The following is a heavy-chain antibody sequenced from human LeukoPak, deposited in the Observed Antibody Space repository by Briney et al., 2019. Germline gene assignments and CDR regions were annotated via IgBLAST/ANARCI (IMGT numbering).Heavy chain of an antibody. J-gene: IGHJ5*02. Sequence: SETLSLTCTVSGGSISSGSYYWSWIRQPPGEGLEWIGRIYTSGSTNYNPSLKSRVTISVDTSKNQFSLKLSSVTAADTAVYYCARNSGGRYATPFDPWGQGTLVTVSS. CDR3: ARNSGGRYATPFDP. V-gene: IGHV4-61*02. CDR2: IYTSGST. CDR1: GGSISSGSYY. D-gene: IGHD2-15*01.